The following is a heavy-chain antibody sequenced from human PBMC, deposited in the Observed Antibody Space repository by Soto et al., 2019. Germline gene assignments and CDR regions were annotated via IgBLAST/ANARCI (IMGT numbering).Heavy chain of an antibody. CDR1: GGSISSGGYY. V-gene: IGHV4-31*03. CDR2: IYYSGST. D-gene: IGHD5-12*01. Sequence: QVQLQESGPGLVKPSQTLSLTCTVSGGSISSGGYYWSWIRQHPGKGLEWIGYIYYSGSTYYNPSLKGRVTLAVDTSKNQFSLKLSSVTAADTAVYYCARDRIVVATTEGGDYYGMDVWGQGTTVTVSS. CDR3: ARDRIVVATTEGGDYYGMDV. J-gene: IGHJ6*02.